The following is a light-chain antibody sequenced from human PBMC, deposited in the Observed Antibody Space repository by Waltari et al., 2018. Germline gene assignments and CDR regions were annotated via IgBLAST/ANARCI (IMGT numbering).Light chain of an antibody. J-gene: IGLJ2*01. V-gene: IGLV1-40*01. CDR1: SSNIGATYG. Sequence: QSILTQPPSVSGAPGQRVTISCTGSSSNIGATYGVHWYQQLPGTAPKLLIYGNSNRPSGVPDRFSGSKSVTSASLAITGLQAEDEADYYCQSYDSSLSVVVFGGGTKLTVL. CDR2: GNS. CDR3: QSYDSSLSVVV.